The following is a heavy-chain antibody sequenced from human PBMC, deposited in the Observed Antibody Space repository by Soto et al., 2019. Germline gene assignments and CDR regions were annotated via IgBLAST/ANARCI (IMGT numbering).Heavy chain of an antibody. D-gene: IGHD6-13*01. J-gene: IGHJ4*02. CDR1: GGSFTGYY. Sequence: QVQLQQRGAGLLKPSGTLSLTCAVNGGSFTGYYGAWIRQSPGKGLEWIGEISHSGSTNYNPSLKGRVTISVDTSKNQFSLKLSSVTAADTGMYYCARNGGSTWYYFDSWGQGTVVTVSS. CDR3: ARNGGSTWYYFDS. CDR2: ISHSGST. V-gene: IGHV4-34*01.